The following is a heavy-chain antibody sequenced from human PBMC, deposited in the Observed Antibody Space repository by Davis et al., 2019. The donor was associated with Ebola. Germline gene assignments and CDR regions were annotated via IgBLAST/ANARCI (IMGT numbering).Heavy chain of an antibody. J-gene: IGHJ4*02. D-gene: IGHD5-12*01. CDR1: EFTFSGYA. CDR3: ARDPPQSGGYV. V-gene: IGHV3-23*01. Sequence: GGSLRLSCAASEFTFSGYAMSWVRQAPGKGLEWVSAISGSGGSTYYADSVKGRFTISRHSSENTVFLQMNSLRPDDTAVYYCARDPPQSGGYVWGQGTLVTVSS. CDR2: ISGSGGST.